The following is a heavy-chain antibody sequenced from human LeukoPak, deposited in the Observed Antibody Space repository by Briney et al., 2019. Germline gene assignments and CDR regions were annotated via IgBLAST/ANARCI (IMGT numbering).Heavy chain of an antibody. CDR3: ARALQGYSGSYTLDY. J-gene: IGHJ4*02. D-gene: IGHD1-26*01. V-gene: IGHV3-30*03. CDR2: ISYDGSNK. Sequence: PGRALRLSCAASGFTLSTYTIYRVRHAPGKGLEWVTVISYDGSNKYYADSVKGRFTISRDNSKNTLYLQMSSLSAEGTAVYYCARALQGYSGSYTLDYWGQGTLVTVSS. CDR1: GFTLSTYT.